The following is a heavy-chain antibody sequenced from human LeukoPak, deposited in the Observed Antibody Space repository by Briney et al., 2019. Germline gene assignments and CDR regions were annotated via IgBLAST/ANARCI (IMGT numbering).Heavy chain of an antibody. Sequence: PGGSLRLSCAASGFTFSDYAMSWVRQAPGKGLEWASGINWNGGSTGYADSVKGRFTISRDNAKNSLYLQMNSLRAEDTALYYCARDHVTTGGAFDIWGQGTMVTVSS. V-gene: IGHV3-20*04. CDR3: ARDHVTTGGAFDI. CDR1: GFTFSDYA. J-gene: IGHJ3*02. D-gene: IGHD4-17*01. CDR2: INWNGGST.